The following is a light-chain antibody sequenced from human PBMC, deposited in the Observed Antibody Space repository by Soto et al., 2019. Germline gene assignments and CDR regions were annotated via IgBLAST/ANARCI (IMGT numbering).Light chain of an antibody. V-gene: IGKV1-5*03. CDR2: KAS. Sequence: DIQMTQSPSTLSASVGDRVTITCRASQSISSWLAWYQQKPGNAPTLLIYKASSLESGGPSRFSGSGSGTEFTLTLSSLQPDDFATYYCQQYNSYSYTFGQGTKLEIK. CDR3: QQYNSYSYT. CDR1: QSISSW. J-gene: IGKJ2*01.